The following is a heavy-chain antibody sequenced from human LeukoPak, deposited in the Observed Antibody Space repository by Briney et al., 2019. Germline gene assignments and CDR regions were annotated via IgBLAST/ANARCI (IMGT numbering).Heavy chain of an antibody. CDR3: ARVSGPGGSGSLTVYYYYYGMDV. V-gene: IGHV3-33*01. D-gene: IGHD3-10*01. CDR1: GFTFSSYG. J-gene: IGHJ6*02. Sequence: GRSLRLSCAASGFTFSSYGMHWVRQAPGKGLEWVAVIWYDGSNKYYADSVKGRFTISRDNTKNTLYLQMNSLRAEDTAVYYCARVSGPGGSGSLTVYYYYYGMDVWGQGTTVTVSS. CDR2: IWYDGSNK.